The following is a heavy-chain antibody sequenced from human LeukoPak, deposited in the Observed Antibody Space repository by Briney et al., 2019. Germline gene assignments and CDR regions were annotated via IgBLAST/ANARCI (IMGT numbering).Heavy chain of an antibody. CDR1: GYTFTGSY. D-gene: IGHD3-3*02. Sequence: ASVKVSCKASGYTFTGSYLHWVRQAPGQGLEWMGWLNPNSGDTKDALKFQGRVTMTRDMSTSTAYMELRSLRSDDTAVYYCARIRTQFRGISYYYYMDVWGKGTTVTVSS. V-gene: IGHV1-2*02. CDR2: LNPNSGDT. J-gene: IGHJ6*03. CDR3: ARIRTQFRGISYYYYMDV.